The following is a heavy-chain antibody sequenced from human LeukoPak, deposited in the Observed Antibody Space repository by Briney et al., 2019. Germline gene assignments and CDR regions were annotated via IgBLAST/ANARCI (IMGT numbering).Heavy chain of an antibody. CDR1: GGSISGYY. J-gene: IGHJ6*02. D-gene: IGHD4-17*01. CDR3: ARDQTVTTTYGMDV. Sequence: SETLSLTCTVSGGSISGYYWSWIRQPPGKGLEWIGYIYYSGSTKYNPSLKSRVTMSVDTSRNQFSLKVTSVTAADTAVYYCARDQTVTTTYGMDVWGQGATVTVSS. CDR2: IYYSGST. V-gene: IGHV4-59*01.